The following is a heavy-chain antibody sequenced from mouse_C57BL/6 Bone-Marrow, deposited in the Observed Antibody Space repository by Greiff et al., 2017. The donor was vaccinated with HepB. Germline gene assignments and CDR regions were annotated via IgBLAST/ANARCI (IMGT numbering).Heavy chain of an antibody. V-gene: IGHV1-26*01. CDR1: GYTFTDYY. Sequence: EFQLQQSGPELVKPGASVKISCKASGYTFTDYYMNWVKQSHGKSLEWIGDINPNNGGTSYNQKFKGKATLTVDKSSSTAYMELRSLTSEDSAVYYCARENYGSRRYFDYWGQGTTLTVSS. CDR3: ARENYGSRRYFDY. J-gene: IGHJ2*01. CDR2: INPNNGGT. D-gene: IGHD1-1*01.